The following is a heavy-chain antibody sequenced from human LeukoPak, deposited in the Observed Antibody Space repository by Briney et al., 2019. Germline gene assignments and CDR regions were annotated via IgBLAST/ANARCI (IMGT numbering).Heavy chain of an antibody. CDR3: ARVRSAARPDGEYFDY. D-gene: IGHD6-6*01. CDR2: IYTSGST. J-gene: IGHJ4*02. Sequence: KPSETLSLTCTVSGGSISSYYWSWIRQPAGKGLEWIGRIYTSGSTNYNPSLKSRVTMSVDTSKNQFSLKLSSVTAADTAVYYCARVRSAARPDGEYFDYWGQGTLVTVSS. CDR1: GGSISSYY. V-gene: IGHV4-4*07.